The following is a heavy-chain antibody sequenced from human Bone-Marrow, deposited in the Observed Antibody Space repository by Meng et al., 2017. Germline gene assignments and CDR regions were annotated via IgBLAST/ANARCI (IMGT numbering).Heavy chain of an antibody. J-gene: IGHJ2*01. CDR2: IYTGGNT. CDR3: AKVYSTWTDYWYFDL. Sequence: GESLKISCAASGFIVSSNYMYWVRQVPGKGLEWVSVIYTGGNTNYADSVKARFTISRDNSKNTLYFQMNSLRPEDTTVYYCAKVYSTWTDYWYFDLWGHGTLVTVSS. CDR1: GFIVSSNY. D-gene: IGHD2/OR15-2a*01. V-gene: IGHV3-66*02.